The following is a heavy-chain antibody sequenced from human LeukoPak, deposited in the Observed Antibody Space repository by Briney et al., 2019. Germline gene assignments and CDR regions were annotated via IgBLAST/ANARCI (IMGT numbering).Heavy chain of an antibody. Sequence: SQTLSLTCTVSGGSISSGGYYWGWIRQHPGKGLEWIGYIYYSGSTYYNPSLKSRVTISVDTSKNQFSLKLSSVTAADTAVYYCARSSTSCYQCPDYWGQGTLVTVSS. CDR1: GGSISSGGYY. D-gene: IGHD2-2*01. CDR2: IYYSGST. V-gene: IGHV4-31*03. CDR3: ARSSTSCYQCPDY. J-gene: IGHJ4*02.